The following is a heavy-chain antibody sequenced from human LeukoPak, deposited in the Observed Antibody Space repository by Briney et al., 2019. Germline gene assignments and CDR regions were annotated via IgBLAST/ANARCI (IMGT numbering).Heavy chain of an antibody. D-gene: IGHD2-15*01. CDR3: ATETYCSGGNCYYDY. CDR2: IYPGDSDT. J-gene: IGHJ4*02. CDR1: GYSFINYW. Sequence: GESLKIFCKGSGYSFINYWVGWVRQMPGKGLEWMGIIYPGDSDTRYSPSFQGQVTISADKSISTAYLQWSSLKASDTAMYYCATETYCSGGNCYYDYWGQGTLVTVSS. V-gene: IGHV5-51*01.